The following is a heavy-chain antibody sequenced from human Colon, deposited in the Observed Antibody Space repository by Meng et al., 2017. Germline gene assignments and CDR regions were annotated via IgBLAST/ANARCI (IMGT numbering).Heavy chain of an antibody. CDR2: IYYSGST. V-gene: IGHV4-59*01. Sequence: QVRLQESGPGLVKPSETLSVNCTVSGGSINNYYWSWIRQSPGKGLEWIGYIYYSGSTNYNPSLKSRVTISVDTSKNQFSLKLRSVTSADTAVYYCARGGAWLQSFDYWGQGTLVTVSS. CDR3: ARGGAWLQSFDY. D-gene: IGHD5-24*01. CDR1: GGSINNYY. J-gene: IGHJ4*02.